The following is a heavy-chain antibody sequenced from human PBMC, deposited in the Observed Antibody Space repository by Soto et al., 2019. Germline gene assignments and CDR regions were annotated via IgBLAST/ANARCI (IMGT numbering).Heavy chain of an antibody. Sequence: PGGSLRLSCAASGFKFNIYDMHWVRQAPGKGLEWVAVKLSDESNEYYADSVKGRFTVSRDNSKNTLYLQLDSLRGDDTAVYYCARGLISVAGYYYGMDVWGQGTTVTVSS. J-gene: IGHJ6*02. CDR1: GFKFNIYD. CDR3: ARGLISVAGYYYGMDV. V-gene: IGHV3-33*05. CDR2: KLSDESNE. D-gene: IGHD6-19*01.